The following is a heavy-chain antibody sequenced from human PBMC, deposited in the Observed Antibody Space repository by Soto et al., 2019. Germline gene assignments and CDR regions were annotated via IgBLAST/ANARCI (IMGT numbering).Heavy chain of an antibody. J-gene: IGHJ2*01. D-gene: IGHD3-16*01. CDR1: GGSISSGGYS. V-gene: IGHV4-30-2*01. Sequence: SETLSLTCTVSGGSISSGGYSWSWIRQPPGKGLEWIGYIYYSGTTYYNPSLKSRVSLSVDRSKNQFSLKLTSVTAADTAVYYCASRIGARGVYWYFDLWGRGTLVTVSS. CDR3: ASRIGARGVYWYFDL. CDR2: IYYSGTT.